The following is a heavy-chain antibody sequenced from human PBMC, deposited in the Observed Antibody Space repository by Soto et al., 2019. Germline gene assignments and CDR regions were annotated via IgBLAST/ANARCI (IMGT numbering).Heavy chain of an antibody. J-gene: IGHJ5*02. CDR2: IFSNDEK. Sequence: QVTVKESGPVLVKPTETLTLTCTVSGFSLSNAGLGVSWIRQPPGKALEWLAHIFSNDEKSYSTSLKSRLTISTDTSKSHVVLTMTIMDPVDTATYYCASTYTTSWYWFDPWGQGTLVTVSS. CDR1: GFSLSNAGLG. D-gene: IGHD6-13*01. V-gene: IGHV2-26*04. CDR3: ASTYTTSWYWFDP.